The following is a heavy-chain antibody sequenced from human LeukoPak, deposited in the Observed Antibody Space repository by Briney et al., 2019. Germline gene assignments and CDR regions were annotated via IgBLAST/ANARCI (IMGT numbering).Heavy chain of an antibody. CDR1: GGSFSGYY. D-gene: IGHD3-10*01. CDR3: ARGRYYGSGSNDPYYFDY. Sequence: PSETLSLTCAVYGGSFSGYYWSWIRQHPGKGLEGIGYIYYSGSTYYNPSLKSRVTISVDTSKNQFSLKLSSVTAADTAVYYCARGRYYGSGSNDPYYFDYWGQGTLVTVSS. CDR2: IYYSGST. V-gene: IGHV4-31*11. J-gene: IGHJ4*02.